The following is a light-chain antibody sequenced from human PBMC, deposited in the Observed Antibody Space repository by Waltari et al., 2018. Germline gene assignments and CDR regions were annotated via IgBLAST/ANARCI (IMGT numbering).Light chain of an antibody. Sequence: DIQMTQSPSTLSASVGDRVTITCRASQNINTWLAWGQQKPGKAPKLLIYRASSLESGVPSRFSGSGSGTEFTLTISSLQPDDFATYYCQQYNSHPYNFGQGTKLEIK. V-gene: IGKV1-5*03. CDR1: QNINTW. CDR2: RAS. CDR3: QQYNSHPYN. J-gene: IGKJ2*01.